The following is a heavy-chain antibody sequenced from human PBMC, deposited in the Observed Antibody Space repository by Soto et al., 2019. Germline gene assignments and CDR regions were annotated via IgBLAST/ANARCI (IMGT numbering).Heavy chain of an antibody. CDR3: TTDLGWTDYYYYGMDV. D-gene: IGHD2-15*01. V-gene: IGHV3-15*01. CDR2: IKSKTDGGTT. Sequence: GGSLRLSCAASGFTFSNAWMSWVRQAPGKGLEWVGRIKSKTDGGTTDYAAPVKGRFTISRDDSKNTLYLQMNSLKTEDTAVYYCTTDLGWTDYYYYGMDVWGQGTTVTVSS. J-gene: IGHJ6*02. CDR1: GFTFSNAW.